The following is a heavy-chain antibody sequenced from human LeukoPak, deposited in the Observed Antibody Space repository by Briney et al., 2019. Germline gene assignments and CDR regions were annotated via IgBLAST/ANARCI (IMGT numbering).Heavy chain of an antibody. V-gene: IGHV4-31*03. Sequence: SQTLSLTCTVSGGSISSGGYYWSWIRQHPGKGLEWIGYIYYSGSTYYNPSLKSRVAISVDTSKNQFSLKLSSVTAADTAVYYCASIIAAAGTFAFDIWGQGTMVTVSS. CDR3: ASIIAAAGTFAFDI. CDR1: GGSISSGGYY. J-gene: IGHJ3*02. CDR2: IYYSGST. D-gene: IGHD6-13*01.